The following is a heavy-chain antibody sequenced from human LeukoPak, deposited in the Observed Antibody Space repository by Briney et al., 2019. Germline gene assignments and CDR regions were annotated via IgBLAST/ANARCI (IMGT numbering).Heavy chain of an antibody. J-gene: IGHJ4*02. CDR1: GFTFGDYA. V-gene: IGHV3-23*01. CDR3: AKEAADSSGYYSDY. Sequence: GGSLRLSCTASGFTFGDYAMSWVRQGPGKGLEWVSSISGSGVGTYYADSVKGRFTISRDNAKKTLFLQMNSLRAEDTAVYFCAKEAADSSGYYSDYWGQGTVVTVSS. CDR2: ISGSGVGT. D-gene: IGHD3-22*01.